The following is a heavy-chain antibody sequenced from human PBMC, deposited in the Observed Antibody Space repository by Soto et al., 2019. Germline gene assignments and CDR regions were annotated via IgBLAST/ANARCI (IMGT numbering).Heavy chain of an antibody. CDR3: AAVVTPSLPYWYFEL. CDR1: GFTFSSYS. CDR2: ISSSSSYI. V-gene: IGHV3-21*01. D-gene: IGHD2-21*02. Sequence: GGSLRLSCAASGFTFSSYSMNWVRQAPGKGLEWVSSISSSSSYIYYADSVKGRFTISRDNAKNSLYLQMNSLRAEDTAVYYCAAVVTPSLPYWYFELWGRGTLVTVSS. J-gene: IGHJ2*01.